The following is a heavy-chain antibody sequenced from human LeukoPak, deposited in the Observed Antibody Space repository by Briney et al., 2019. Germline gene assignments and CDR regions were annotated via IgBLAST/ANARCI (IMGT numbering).Heavy chain of an antibody. Sequence: ASVKVSCKASGYTFTSYDINWVRQATGQGLEWMGWMNPNSGNTGYAQKFQGRVTMTRNTSISTDYMELSSLRSEDTAVYYCARDSHQWELAGGAFDIWGQGTMVTVSS. J-gene: IGHJ3*02. CDR1: GYTFTSYD. D-gene: IGHD1-26*01. V-gene: IGHV1-8*01. CDR3: ARDSHQWELAGGAFDI. CDR2: MNPNSGNT.